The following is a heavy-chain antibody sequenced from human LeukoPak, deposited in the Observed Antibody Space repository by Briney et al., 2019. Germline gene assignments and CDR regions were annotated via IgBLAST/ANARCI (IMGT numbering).Heavy chain of an antibody. V-gene: IGHV4-34*01. CDR3: ARGRGIPIRIVVVTAGYFDY. CDR2: INHSGST. CDR1: GGSFSGYY. D-gene: IGHD2-21*02. Sequence: PSETLSLTCAVYGGSFSGYYWSWIRQPPGKGLEWIGEINHSGSTNYNPSLKSRVTISVDTSKNQFSLKLSSVTAADTAVYYCARGRGIPIRIVVVTAGYFDYWGQGTLVTVSS. J-gene: IGHJ4*02.